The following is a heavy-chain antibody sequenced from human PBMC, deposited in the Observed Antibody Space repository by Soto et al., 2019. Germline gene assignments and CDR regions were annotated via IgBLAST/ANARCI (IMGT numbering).Heavy chain of an antibody. V-gene: IGHV4-39*07. CDR3: SSSLDFWSGYHPVAYYYYGMDV. CDR1: GGSITSSSYY. Sequence: SETLSLTCTVSGGSITSSSYYWGWIRQPPGKGLEWIGNIYYSGSTYYNPSLKSRVTISVDTSKNQFSLKLSSVTAADTAVYYCSSSLDFWSGYHPVAYYYYGMDVWGQGTAVTVSS. D-gene: IGHD3-3*01. J-gene: IGHJ6*02. CDR2: IYYSGST.